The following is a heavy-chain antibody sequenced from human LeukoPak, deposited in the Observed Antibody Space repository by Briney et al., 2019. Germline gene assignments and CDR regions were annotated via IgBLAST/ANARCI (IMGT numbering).Heavy chain of an antibody. CDR1: GGSITSTNW. CDR2: VSLSGLT. D-gene: IGHD2-15*01. J-gene: IGHJ4*02. Sequence: PSETLSLTCGVSGGSITSTNWWSWVRQPPGQGLEWIGEVSLSGLTNYNPSLSSRVIMALDTSKNHLSLHLTSVTAADTAVYYCSRENAAFSPFGYWGQGYLVTVLS. CDR3: SRENAAFSPFGY. V-gene: IGHV4-4*02.